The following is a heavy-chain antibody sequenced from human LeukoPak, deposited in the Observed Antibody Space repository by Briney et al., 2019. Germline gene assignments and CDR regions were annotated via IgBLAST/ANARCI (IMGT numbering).Heavy chain of an antibody. CDR1: GGTFSSYA. D-gene: IGHD3-16*02. CDR3: ARAKEGAIAP. J-gene: IGHJ5*02. V-gene: IGHV1-69*04. CDR2: TIPILGIA. Sequence: SVKVSCKASGGTFSSYAISWVRQAPGQGLEWMGRTIPILGIANYAQKFQGRVTITADKSTSTAYMELSSLRSEDTAVYYCARAKEGAIAPWGQGTLVTVSS.